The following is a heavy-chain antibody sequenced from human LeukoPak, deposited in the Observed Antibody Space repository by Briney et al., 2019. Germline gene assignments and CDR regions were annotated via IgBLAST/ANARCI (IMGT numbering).Heavy chain of an antibody. CDR3: ARELPYQHLSDAFDI. CDR2: INTDGSTT. Sequence: QTGGSLRLSCAASGFTFSSYGMHWVRQAPGKGLVWVSRINTDGSTTTYADSVKGRFTISRDNAKSTLYLQMNSLRAEDTAVYYCARELPYQHLSDAFDIWGQGTMVTVSS. V-gene: IGHV3-74*01. D-gene: IGHD6-13*01. CDR1: GFTFSSYG. J-gene: IGHJ3*02.